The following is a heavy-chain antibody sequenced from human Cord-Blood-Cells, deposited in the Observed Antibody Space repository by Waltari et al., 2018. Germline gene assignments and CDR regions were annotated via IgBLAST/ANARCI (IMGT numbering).Heavy chain of an antibody. D-gene: IGHD3-9*01. CDR1: GFSLSDARMG. CDR2: IFSNDEK. CDR3: ARGTAYYDILTGYTYYYYYMDV. J-gene: IGHJ6*03. V-gene: IGHV2-26*01. Sequence: QVTLKESGPVLVKPTETLTLTCTVSGFSLSDARMGVSWIRQPQGNALGWLAHIFSNDEKSYSTSLKSRLTISKDTSKSQVVLTMTNMDPVDTATYYCARGTAYYDILTGYTYYYYYMDVWGKGTTVTVSS.